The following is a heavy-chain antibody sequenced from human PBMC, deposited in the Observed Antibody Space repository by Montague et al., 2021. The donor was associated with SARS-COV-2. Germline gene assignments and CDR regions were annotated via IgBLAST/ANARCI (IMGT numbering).Heavy chain of an antibody. Sequence: TLSLTCTVSSDSISRGYYYWSWIRLPARKGLEWIGRIYRSGSPNYNPSLESRVVLSVDTSRNQFSMKMTSVTAADTAMYYCARGVDTGVVTVTGGFDSWGQGTLVFVSS. D-gene: IGHD5-18*01. J-gene: IGHJ4*02. V-gene: IGHV4-61*02. CDR2: IYRSGSP. CDR1: SDSISRGYYY. CDR3: ARGVDTGVVTVTGGFDS.